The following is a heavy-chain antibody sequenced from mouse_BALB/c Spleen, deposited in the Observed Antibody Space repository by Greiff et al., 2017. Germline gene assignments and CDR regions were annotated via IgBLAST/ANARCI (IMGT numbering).Heavy chain of an antibody. CDR1: GFTFSSFG. V-gene: IGHV5-17*02. CDR3: ARSGYGSFYAMDY. D-gene: IGHD1-1*01. J-gene: IGHJ4*01. CDR2: ISSGSSTI. Sequence: EVQRVESGGGLVQPGGSRKLSCAASGFTFSSFGMHWVRQAPEKGLEWVAYISSGSSTIYYADTVKGRFTISRDNPKNTLFLQMTSLRSEDTAMYYCARSGYGSFYAMDYWGQGTSVTVSS.